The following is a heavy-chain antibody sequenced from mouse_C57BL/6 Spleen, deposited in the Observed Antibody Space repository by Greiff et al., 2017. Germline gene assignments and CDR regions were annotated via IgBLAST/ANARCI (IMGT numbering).Heavy chain of an antibody. V-gene: IGHV1-42*01. Sequence: DVKLQESGPELVKPGASVKISCKASGYSFTGYYMNWVKQSPEKSLEWIGEINPSTGGTTYNQKFKAKATLTVDKSSSTAYMQLKSLTSEDSAVYYCARWGDSWFAYWGQGTLVTVSA. CDR3: ARWGDSWFAY. J-gene: IGHJ3*01. CDR1: GYSFTGYY. CDR2: INPSTGGT.